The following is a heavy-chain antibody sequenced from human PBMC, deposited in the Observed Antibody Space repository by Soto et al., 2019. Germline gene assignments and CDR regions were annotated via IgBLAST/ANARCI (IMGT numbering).Heavy chain of an antibody. D-gene: IGHD3-16*01. Sequence: EVQLVESGGGLVQPGGSLRLSCAAAGFIFSSFAMHWLRQAPGKGLEDVSDSTGTGGNTDYASFVKGRFTISRDNSKNTPYLHMGSLRAEDMALYYCARRIQFGSGMDVWGQGTTVTVSS. V-gene: IGHV3-64*01. CDR2: STGTGGNT. CDR1: GFIFSSFA. CDR3: ARRIQFGSGMDV. J-gene: IGHJ6*02.